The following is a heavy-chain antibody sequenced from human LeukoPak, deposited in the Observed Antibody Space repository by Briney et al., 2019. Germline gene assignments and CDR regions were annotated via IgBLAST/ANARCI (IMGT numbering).Heavy chain of an antibody. CDR2: IIPIFGTA. V-gene: IGHV1-69*05. J-gene: IGHJ5*02. Sequence: SVKVSCKASGGSFSSYAISWVRQAPGQGLEWMGRIIPIFGTANYAQKFQGRVTITTDESTSTAYMELSSLRSEDTAVYYCASLSRGSFEQLGRPWGQGTLVTVSS. D-gene: IGHD6-6*01. CDR3: ASLSRGSFEQLGRP. CDR1: GGSFSSYA.